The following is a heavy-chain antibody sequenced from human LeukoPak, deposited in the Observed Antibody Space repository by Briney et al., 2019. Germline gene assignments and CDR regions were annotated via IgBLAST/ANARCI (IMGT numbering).Heavy chain of an antibody. J-gene: IGHJ3*02. D-gene: IGHD2-15*01. CDR2: IDPKGGNT. Sequence: GGSLRLSCAASGFTFRSYSMHWVRQTPGKGLEYVSAIDPKGGNTYYADSVKGRFTISRDNSKSTLSLQMGSLRAEDMAVYYCASGVVVVAPDTFDIWGQGTMVTVSS. CDR3: ASGVVVVAPDTFDI. V-gene: IGHV3-64*02. CDR1: GFTFRSYS.